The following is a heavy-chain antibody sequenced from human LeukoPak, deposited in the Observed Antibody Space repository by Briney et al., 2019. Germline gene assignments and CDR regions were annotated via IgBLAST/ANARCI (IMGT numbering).Heavy chain of an antibody. CDR2: MSSGSSTI. Sequence: GGSLRLSCAASGFPFSSYSMNWVRQAPGKGREWVSYMSSGSSTIYYADSVKGRFTISRDNAKNSLYLQMNSLRAEDTAVYYCARIDPPEAYYYYYYMDVWGKGTTVTVSS. V-gene: IGHV3-48*01. CDR1: GFPFSSYS. J-gene: IGHJ6*03. CDR3: ARIDPPEAYYYYYYMDV. D-gene: IGHD3-9*01.